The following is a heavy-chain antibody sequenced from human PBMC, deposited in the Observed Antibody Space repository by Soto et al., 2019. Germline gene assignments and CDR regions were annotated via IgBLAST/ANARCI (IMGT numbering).Heavy chain of an antibody. CDR2: TYPGDSDT. D-gene: IGHD6-13*01. CDR3: ARHGRSSPGNYYYYYGMDV. V-gene: IGHV5-51*01. J-gene: IGHJ6*02. CDR1: GYSFTSYW. Sequence: GESLKISCNGSGYSFTSYWIGWVRQMPGKGLEWMGITYPGDSDTRYSPSFQGQVTISADKSISTAYLQWSSLKASDTAMYYCARHGRSSPGNYYYYYGMDVWGQGTTVTVSS.